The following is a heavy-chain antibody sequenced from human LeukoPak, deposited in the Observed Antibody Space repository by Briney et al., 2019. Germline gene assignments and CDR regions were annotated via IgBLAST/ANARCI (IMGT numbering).Heavy chain of an antibody. CDR1: GGTFSSYA. Sequence: ASVKVSCKASGGTFSSYAISWVRQAPGQGLEWMGRIIPILGIANYAQKFQGRVTITADKSTSTAYTELSSLRSEDTAVYYCARQGYYDSSGYPSADFDYWGQGTLVTVSS. J-gene: IGHJ4*02. CDR2: IIPILGIA. D-gene: IGHD3-22*01. V-gene: IGHV1-69*04. CDR3: ARQGYYDSSGYPSADFDY.